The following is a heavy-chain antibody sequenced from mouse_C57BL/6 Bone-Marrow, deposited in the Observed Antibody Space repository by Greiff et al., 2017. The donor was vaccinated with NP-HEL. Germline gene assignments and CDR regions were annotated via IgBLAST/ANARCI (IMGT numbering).Heavy chain of an antibody. Sequence: EVHLVESGGGLVQPGGSLKLSCAASGFTFSDYYMYWVRQTPEKRLEWVAYISNGGGSTYYPDTVKGRCTISRDNAKNTLYLQMSRLKSEDTAMYYCARPLIWDGAMDYWGQGTSVTVSS. D-gene: IGHD4-1*01. CDR2: ISNGGGST. V-gene: IGHV5-12*01. J-gene: IGHJ4*01. CDR1: GFTFSDYY. CDR3: ARPLIWDGAMDY.